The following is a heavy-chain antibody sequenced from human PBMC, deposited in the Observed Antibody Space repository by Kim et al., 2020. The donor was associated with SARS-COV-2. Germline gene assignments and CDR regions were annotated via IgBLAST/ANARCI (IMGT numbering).Heavy chain of an antibody. V-gene: IGHV3-7*01. CDR1: GFTFNTYG. D-gene: IGHD6-19*01. CDR2: VRQDGNEE. CDR3: AGGNGWLITA. J-gene: IGHJ4*02. Sequence: GGSLRLSCAASGFTFNTYGMNWVRQAPGKGLQWVANVRQDGNEENYVDSLKGRFRISRENAKNSVYLEMSSLRVEDTAVYYCAGGNGWLITAWGQGTLVTVSS.